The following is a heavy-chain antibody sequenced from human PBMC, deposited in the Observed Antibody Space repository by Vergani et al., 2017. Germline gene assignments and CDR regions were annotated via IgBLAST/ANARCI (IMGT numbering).Heavy chain of an antibody. CDR1: GGSISSYY. CDR2: IYYSGST. D-gene: IGHD3-22*01. V-gene: IGHV4-59*12. Sequence: QVQLQESGPGLVKPSETLSLTCTVSGGSISSYYWSWIRQPPGKGLEWIGYIYYSGSTNYNPSLKSRVTISVDTSKNQFSLKLSSVTAADTAVYYCASGLDRRLGDSSGSKVRRYYYYMDVWGKGTTVTVSS. J-gene: IGHJ6*03. CDR3: ASGLDRRLGDSSGSKVRRYYYYMDV.